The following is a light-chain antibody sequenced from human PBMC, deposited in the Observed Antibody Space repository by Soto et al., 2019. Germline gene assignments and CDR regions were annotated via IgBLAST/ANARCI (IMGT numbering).Light chain of an antibody. Sequence: EIVMTQSPATLSVSPGERVTLSCGASQSVSRFLAWYQQRPGQAPRLLIYDTSTRATGVPARFSGSGSGTEFSLTISSLQSEDFAVYYCQQYDNLPPCTFGQGTKLEVK. J-gene: IGKJ2*02. CDR3: QQYDNLPPCT. CDR1: QSVSRF. CDR2: DTS. V-gene: IGKV3-15*01.